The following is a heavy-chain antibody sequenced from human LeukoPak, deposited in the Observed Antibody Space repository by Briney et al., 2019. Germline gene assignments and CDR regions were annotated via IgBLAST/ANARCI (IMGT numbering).Heavy chain of an antibody. CDR1: GGSISSGGYS. J-gene: IGHJ4*02. D-gene: IGHD3-22*01. CDR3: ARENYYDSSGYTGNFDY. Sequence: SSQTLSLTCAVSGGSISSGGYSWSWIRQPPGKGLEWIGYIYHSGSTYYNPSLKSRVTISVDRSKNQFSLKLSSVTAADTAVYYCARENYYDSSGYTGNFDYWGQGTLVTVSS. CDR2: IYHSGST. V-gene: IGHV4-30-2*01.